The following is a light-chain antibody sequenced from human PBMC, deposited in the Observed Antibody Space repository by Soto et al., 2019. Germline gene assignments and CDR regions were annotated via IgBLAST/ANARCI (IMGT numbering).Light chain of an antibody. CDR1: SSDVGSYNY. Sequence: QSALTQPASVSGSPGQSITISCTGTSSDVGSYNYVSWYQQHPGKAPRLMIYEVSNRPSGVSNRFSGSKSGNTASLTISGLQPADEADYYCSSYSSSNTPVLFGGGTQLTVL. V-gene: IGLV2-14*01. CDR2: EVS. CDR3: SSYSSSNTPVL. J-gene: IGLJ2*01.